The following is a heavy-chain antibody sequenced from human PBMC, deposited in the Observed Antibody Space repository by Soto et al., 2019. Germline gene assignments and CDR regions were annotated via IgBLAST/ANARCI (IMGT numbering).Heavy chain of an antibody. CDR1: GFTFSGSA. Sequence: EVQLVESGGGLVQPGGSLKLSCAASGFTFSGSAMHWVRQAPGKGLEWVGRIRSKANSYATAYAASVKGRFTISRDDSKNTAYLQMNSLKTEDTAVYYCSAQYCSGGSCSGDWGQGTLVTVSS. CDR2: IRSKANSYAT. CDR3: SAQYCSGGSCSGD. V-gene: IGHV3-73*01. J-gene: IGHJ4*02. D-gene: IGHD2-15*01.